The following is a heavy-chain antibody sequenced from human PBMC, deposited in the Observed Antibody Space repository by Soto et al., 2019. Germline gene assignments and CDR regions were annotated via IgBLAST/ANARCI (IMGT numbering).Heavy chain of an antibody. Sequence: ASVKVSCKASGYTFTSYDINWVRQATGQGLEWMGWMNPNSGNTGYAQKFQGRVTMTRNTSISTAYMELSSLRSEDTAVYYCARALGYYYYMDVWGKGTTVTVSS. CDR3: ARALGYYYYMDV. V-gene: IGHV1-8*01. D-gene: IGHD3-16*01. J-gene: IGHJ6*03. CDR1: GYTFTSYD. CDR2: MNPNSGNT.